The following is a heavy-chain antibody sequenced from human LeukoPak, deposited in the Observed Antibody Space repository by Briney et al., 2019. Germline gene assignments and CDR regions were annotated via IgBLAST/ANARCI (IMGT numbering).Heavy chain of an antibody. CDR2: ISSSSSYI. J-gene: IGHJ6*03. CDR1: GFTFSSYS. CDR3: ARGSLGGTYYHYYYMDV. V-gene: IGHV3-21*01. D-gene: IGHD7-27*01. Sequence: GGSLRLSCAASGFTFSSYSMNWVRQAPGKGLEWVSSISSSSSYIYYADSVKGRFTISRDNAKNSLYVQMNSLRAEDTAVYYCARGSLGGTYYHYYYMDVWGKGTTVTISS.